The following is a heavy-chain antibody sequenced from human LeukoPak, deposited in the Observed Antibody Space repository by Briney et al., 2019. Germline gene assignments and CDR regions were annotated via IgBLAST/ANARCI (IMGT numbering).Heavy chain of an antibody. V-gene: IGHV3-23*01. J-gene: IGHJ4*02. D-gene: IGHD2/OR15-2a*01. CDR2: ISGSGDST. CDR1: GFTFTTYA. CDR3: AKAHYIHFLDY. Sequence: GGSLRLSCAASGFTFTTYAMSWVRRAPGKGLEWVSAISGSGDSTYYADSVKGRFTISRDNSKNTLYLQVNSLRAEDTAVYYCAKAHYIHFLDYWGQGTLVTVSS.